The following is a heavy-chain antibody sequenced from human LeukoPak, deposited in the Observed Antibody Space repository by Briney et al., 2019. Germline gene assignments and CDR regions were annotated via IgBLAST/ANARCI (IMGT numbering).Heavy chain of an antibody. CDR1: GGSISSYY. Sequence: SETLSLTCTVSGGSISSYYWSWIRQPPGKGLEWIGYIYYSGSTNYNPSLKSRVTISVDTSKNQFSPKLSSVTAADTAVYYCARIRRDGDLDYWGQGTLVTVSS. J-gene: IGHJ4*02. CDR2: IYYSGST. CDR3: ARIRRDGDLDY. V-gene: IGHV4-59*01. D-gene: IGHD5-24*01.